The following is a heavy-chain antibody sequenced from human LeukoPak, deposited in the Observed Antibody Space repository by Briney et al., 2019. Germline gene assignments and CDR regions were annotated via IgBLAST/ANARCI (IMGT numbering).Heavy chain of an antibody. J-gene: IGHJ4*02. D-gene: IGHD3-22*01. CDR3: ATERHYYDSSGYYHLVDY. V-gene: IGHV1-69*05. CDR1: GGTFSSYA. Sequence: ASVKVSCKASGGTFSSYAISWVRQAPGQGLEWMGRIIPIFGTANYAQKFQGRVTITTDESTSTAYMELSSLRSEDTAVYYCATERHYYDSSGYYHLVDYWGQGTLVTVSS. CDR2: IIPIFGTA.